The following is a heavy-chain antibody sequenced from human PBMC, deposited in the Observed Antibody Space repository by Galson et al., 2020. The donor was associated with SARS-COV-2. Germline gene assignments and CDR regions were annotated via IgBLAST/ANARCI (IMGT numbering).Heavy chain of an antibody. J-gene: IGHJ4*02. CDR1: GFTFSGYA. V-gene: IGHV3-64D*06. Sequence: GESLKISCSASGFTFSGYAMHWVRQAPGKGLEYVSAISSNGGRTYYADSVKGRFTISRDNSEDTLYLQMSTLRAEDTAVYYCVKGVSAILTHFDYWGQGTLVTVSS. CDR2: ISSNGGRT. D-gene: IGHD2-8*01. CDR3: VKGVSAILTHFDY.